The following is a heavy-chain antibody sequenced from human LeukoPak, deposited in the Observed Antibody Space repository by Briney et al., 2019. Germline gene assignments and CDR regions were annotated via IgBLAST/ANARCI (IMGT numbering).Heavy chain of an antibody. Sequence: SETLSLTCTVSGASITSYYWIWIRQLPGKGLELIGYIYYSGSTTYKPSLKSRVTISVDTSKNQFSLKLSSVTAADTAVYYCARLSIVGATNFDYWGQGTLVTVSS. V-gene: IGHV4-59*08. D-gene: IGHD1-26*01. J-gene: IGHJ4*02. CDR2: IYYSGST. CDR1: GASITSYY. CDR3: ARLSIVGATNFDY.